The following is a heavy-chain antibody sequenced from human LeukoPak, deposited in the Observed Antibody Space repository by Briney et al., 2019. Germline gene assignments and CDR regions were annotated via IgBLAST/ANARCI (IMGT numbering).Heavy chain of an antibody. CDR2: ISYDGSNK. CDR1: GFTFSSYG. V-gene: IGHV3-30*18. Sequence: PGGSLRLSCAASGFTFSSYGMHWVRQAPGKGLEWVAVISYDGSNKYYADSVKGRFTISRDNSKNTLYLQMNSLRAEDTAVYYCAKGAILWFGELSQDAFDIWGQGTMVTVSS. D-gene: IGHD3-10*01. J-gene: IGHJ3*02. CDR3: AKGAILWFGELSQDAFDI.